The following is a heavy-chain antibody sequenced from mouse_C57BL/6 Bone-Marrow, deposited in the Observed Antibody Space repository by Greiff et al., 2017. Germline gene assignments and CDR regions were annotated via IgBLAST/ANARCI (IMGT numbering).Heavy chain of an antibody. Sequence: EVKVVESGGDLVKPGGSLKLSCAASGFTFSSYGMSWVRQTPDKRLEWVATISSGGSYTYYPDSVKGRFTISRDNAKNTLYLQMSSLKSEDTAMYYCARRGGNYGAWVAYWGQGTLVTVSA. D-gene: IGHD2-1*01. J-gene: IGHJ3*01. CDR2: ISSGGSYT. CDR3: ARRGGNYGAWVAY. CDR1: GFTFSSYG. V-gene: IGHV5-6*02.